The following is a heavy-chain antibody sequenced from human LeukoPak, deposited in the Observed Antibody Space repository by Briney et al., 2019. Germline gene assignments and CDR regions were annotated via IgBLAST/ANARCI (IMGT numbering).Heavy chain of an antibody. CDR2: IRYDGSNK. J-gene: IGHJ5*02. Sequence: GGSLRLSCAASGFTFISYGMHWVRQAPGKGLEWVAFIRYDGSNKYYADSVKGRFTISRDNSKNTLYLQMKSLRAEDTAVYYCARRPRRGITPNWFDPWGQGTLVTVSS. D-gene: IGHD1-20*01. CDR1: GFTFISYG. CDR3: ARRPRRGITPNWFDP. V-gene: IGHV3-30*02.